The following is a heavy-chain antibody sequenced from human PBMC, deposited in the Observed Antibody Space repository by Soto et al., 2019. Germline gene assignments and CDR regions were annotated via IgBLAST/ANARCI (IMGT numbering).Heavy chain of an antibody. J-gene: IGHJ4*02. V-gene: IGHV3-23*01. CDR2: MTGNGGRI. Sequence: DVQLLESGGGLVQPGGSLRLSCEVSGFTFSNYAMNWVRQAPGKGLEWVSLMTGNGGRILYEDSVKGRFTISRDNSKHTLYLHMNSLRLEDTAIYYCVKDPVSGGTGGAWFDFWGQGTVVTVAS. D-gene: IGHD2-8*02. CDR1: GFTFSNYA. CDR3: VKDPVSGGTGGAWFDF.